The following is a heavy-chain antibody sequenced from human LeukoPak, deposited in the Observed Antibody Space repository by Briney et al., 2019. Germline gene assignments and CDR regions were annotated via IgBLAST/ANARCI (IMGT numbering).Heavy chain of an antibody. J-gene: IGHJ1*01. CDR3: ARAQRAAAGTD. V-gene: IGHV3-48*01. CDR1: GFTLSSYS. CDR2: ISSSSSTI. D-gene: IGHD6-13*01. Sequence: GGSLRLSCAASGFTLSSYSMNWVRQAPGKGLEWVSYISSSSSTIYYADSVKGRFTISRDNAKNSLYLQMNSLRAEDTAVYYCARAQRAAAGTDWGQGTLVTVSS.